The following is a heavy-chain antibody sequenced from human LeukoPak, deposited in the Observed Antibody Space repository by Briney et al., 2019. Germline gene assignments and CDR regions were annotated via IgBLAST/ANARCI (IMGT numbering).Heavy chain of an antibody. CDR3: ARALIGYYFDY. CDR1: GFTFSSYS. J-gene: IGHJ4*02. D-gene: IGHD2-8*01. Sequence: PGGSLRLSCAASGFTFSSYSMNWVRQAPGKGLEWVSSITRSSSYIYYADSVKGRFTISRDNAKNSLYLQMNSLRAEDTAVYYCARALIGYYFDYWGQGTLVTVSS. V-gene: IGHV3-21*01. CDR2: ITRSSSYI.